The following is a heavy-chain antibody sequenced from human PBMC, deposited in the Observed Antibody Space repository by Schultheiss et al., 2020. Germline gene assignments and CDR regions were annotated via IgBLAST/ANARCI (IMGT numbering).Heavy chain of an antibody. Sequence: SETLSLTCAVSGYSISSGYYWGWIRQPPGKGLEWIGSIYHSGSTYYNPSLKSRVTISVDTSKNQFSLKLSSVTAADTAVYYCATGDYPNWFDPWGQGTLVTVSS. J-gene: IGHJ5*02. CDR2: IYHSGST. CDR1: GYSISSGYY. CDR3: ATGDYPNWFDP. V-gene: IGHV4-38-2*01. D-gene: IGHD4-17*01.